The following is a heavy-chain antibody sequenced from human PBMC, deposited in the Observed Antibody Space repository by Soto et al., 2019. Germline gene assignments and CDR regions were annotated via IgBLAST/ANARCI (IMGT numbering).Heavy chain of an antibody. CDR2: IIPIFGTA. V-gene: IGHV1-69*13. Sequence: SVKVSCKASRVAFSKFIVTWVRQAPGLGLEWVGGIIPIFGTANYAQKFQGRVTITAGESTSTSYMEVNNLRSEDTAVYYCAKVRYSSPVGYYYGMDVWGQGTTVTVSS. J-gene: IGHJ6*02. CDR1: RVAFSKFI. D-gene: IGHD6-19*01. CDR3: AKVRYSSPVGYYYGMDV.